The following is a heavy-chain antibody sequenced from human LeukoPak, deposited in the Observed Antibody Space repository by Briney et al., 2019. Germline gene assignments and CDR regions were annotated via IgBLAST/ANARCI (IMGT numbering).Heavy chain of an antibody. CDR2: IYHSGST. J-gene: IGHJ4*02. V-gene: IGHV4-38-2*02. CDR1: GYSISSGYY. CDR3: ARGRGYSYRYYFDY. Sequence: PSETLSLTCTVSGYSISSGYYWGWIRQPPGKGLEWSGSIYHSGSTYYNPSLKSRVTISVDTSKNQFSLKLCSVTAADTAVYYCARGRGYSYRYYFDYWGQGTLVTVSS. D-gene: IGHD3-22*01.